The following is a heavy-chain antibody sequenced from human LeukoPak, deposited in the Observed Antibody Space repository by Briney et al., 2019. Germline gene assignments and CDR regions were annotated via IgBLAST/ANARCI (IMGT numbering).Heavy chain of an antibody. CDR2: IYSDGST. J-gene: IGHJ3*02. D-gene: IGHD1-26*01. Sequence: GGSLRLSCAASGFTFSNAWMSWVRQAPGKGLEWVSEIYSDGSTYYAASVKGRFSISRHNSKNTVYLQMNSLRAEDTAVYYCARELREHGVFDIWGQGTMVTVSS. CDR1: GFTFSNAW. CDR3: ARELREHGVFDI. V-gene: IGHV3-53*01.